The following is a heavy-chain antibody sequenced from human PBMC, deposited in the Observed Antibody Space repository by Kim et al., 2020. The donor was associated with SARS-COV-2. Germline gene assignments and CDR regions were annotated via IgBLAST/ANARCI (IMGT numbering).Heavy chain of an antibody. D-gene: IGHD2-21*02. V-gene: IGHV1-69*13. Sequence: SVKVSCKASGGTFSSYAISWVRQAPGQGLEWMGGIIPIFGTANYAQKFQGRVTITADESTSTAYMELSSLRSEDTAVYYCARDGNYCGGDCYSFDYWGQGTLVTVSS. CDR2: IIPIFGTA. J-gene: IGHJ4*02. CDR1: GGTFSSYA. CDR3: ARDGNYCGGDCYSFDY.